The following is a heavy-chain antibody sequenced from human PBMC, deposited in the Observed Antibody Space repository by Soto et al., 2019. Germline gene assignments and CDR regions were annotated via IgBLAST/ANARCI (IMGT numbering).Heavy chain of an antibody. D-gene: IGHD4-17*01. CDR2: IWYDGSNK. CDR1: GFTFSSYG. V-gene: IGHV3-33*01. Sequence: HPGGSLRLSCAASGFTFSSYGMHWVRQAPGKGLEWVTVIWYDGSNKYYADSVKGRFTISRDNSKNTLYLQMNSLRAEDTAVYYCAREKDYGGNPSFDYWGQGTLVTVSS. J-gene: IGHJ4*02. CDR3: AREKDYGGNPSFDY.